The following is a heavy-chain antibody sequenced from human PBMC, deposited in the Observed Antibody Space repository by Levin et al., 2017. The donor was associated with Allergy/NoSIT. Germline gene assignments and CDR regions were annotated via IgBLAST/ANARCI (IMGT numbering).Heavy chain of an antibody. CDR1: GFTFSSYG. Sequence: GGSLRLSCAASGFTFSSYGMHWVRQAPGKGLEWVAVIWYDGSNKYYADSVKGRFTISRDNSKNTLYLQMNSLRAEDTAVYYCARERAQLTPDYWGQGTLVTVSS. V-gene: IGHV3-33*01. CDR3: ARERAQLTPDY. D-gene: IGHD5-18*01. CDR2: IWYDGSNK. J-gene: IGHJ4*02.